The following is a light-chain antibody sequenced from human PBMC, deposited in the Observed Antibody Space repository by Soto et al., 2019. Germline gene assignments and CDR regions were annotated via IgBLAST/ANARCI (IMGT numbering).Light chain of an antibody. CDR2: SNN. Sequence: QSVLTQPPSASGTPGQRVTISCSGTSSNIGSNYVYWYQQLPATAPKHLIYSNNQRPSGVPDRFSGSKSGTSASLAISGLRSQDEAEDYYAACYDTRSGPYVFGTGTKLTVL. CDR1: SSNIGSNY. J-gene: IGLJ1*01. V-gene: IGLV1-47*02. CDR3: AACYDTRSGPYV.